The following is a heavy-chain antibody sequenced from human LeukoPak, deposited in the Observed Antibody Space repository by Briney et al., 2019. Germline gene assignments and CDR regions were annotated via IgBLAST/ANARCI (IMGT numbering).Heavy chain of an antibody. CDR2: IYHTGST. D-gene: IGHD3-22*01. CDR3: ARRWYFYHSSEYYLGDAFDI. J-gene: IGHJ3*02. CDR1: GGAISSNNW. Sequence: SETLSLTCVVSGGAISSNNWWSWVRQPPGKGLEWIGEIYHTGSTNYNPSLESRATVSVDKSKNDFSLELDSVTAADTAVYFCARRWYFYHSSEYYLGDAFDIWGRGRLVTVSS. V-gene: IGHV4-4*02.